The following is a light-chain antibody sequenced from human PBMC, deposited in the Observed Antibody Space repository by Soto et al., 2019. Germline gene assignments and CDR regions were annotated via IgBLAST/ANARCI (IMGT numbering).Light chain of an antibody. CDR2: GDN. CDR3: QSYDSSLNRV. J-gene: IGLJ1*01. CDR1: SSNIGARYD. V-gene: IGLV1-40*01. Sequence: QSALTQPPSVSGAPGQRITISCTGSSSNIGARYDVHWYRQLPGAAPKLLLFGDNNRPSGVPDRFSGSKSGTSASLAITGLQADDEADYYCQSYDSSLNRVFGTGTKLTV.